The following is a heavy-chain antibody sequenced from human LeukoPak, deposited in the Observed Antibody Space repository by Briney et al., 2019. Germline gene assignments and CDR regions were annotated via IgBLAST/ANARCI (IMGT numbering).Heavy chain of an antibody. CDR3: AKILGSGWYPFVAPFDY. CDR1: GFTFTSYA. CDR2: IFGSGIDT. J-gene: IGHJ4*02. D-gene: IGHD6-19*01. Sequence: GGSLRLSCAASGFTFTSYAMSWVRQAPGKGLEWVSSIFGSGIDTQYADSVKGRFTISRDNSKNTLYLQMNSLRAEDTAVYYCAKILGSGWYPFVAPFDYWGQGTLVTVSS. V-gene: IGHV3-23*01.